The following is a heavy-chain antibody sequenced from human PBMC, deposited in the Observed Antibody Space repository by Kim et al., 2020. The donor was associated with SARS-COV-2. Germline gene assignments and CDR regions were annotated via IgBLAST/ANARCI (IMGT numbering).Heavy chain of an antibody. Sequence: GGSLRLSCAASGFTFSRYWMSWVRQAPGKGLEWVANIKQDGSEKYYVDSVKGRFTISRDNAKNSLYLQMNSLRAEDTAVYYCASTNISGDYGGDWYFELWGRGTLVTVSS. D-gene: IGHD4-17*01. CDR2: IKQDGSEK. V-gene: IGHV3-7*01. J-gene: IGHJ2*01. CDR3: ASTNISGDYGGDWYFEL. CDR1: GFTFSRYW.